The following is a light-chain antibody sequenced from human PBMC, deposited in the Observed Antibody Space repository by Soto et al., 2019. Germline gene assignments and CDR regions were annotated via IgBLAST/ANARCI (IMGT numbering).Light chain of an antibody. J-gene: IGKJ1*01. V-gene: IGKV3-15*01. CDR3: QHYNNWPPWT. CDR2: GAS. CDR1: QSVSNN. Sequence: EIVMTQSPATLSVPPGERATLSCRASQSVSNNLAWYQQKPGQSPRLLIYGASTRATGIPARFSGSGSGTEFTLTISSLQSEDFAVYYCQHYNNWPPWTFGQGTKVEIK.